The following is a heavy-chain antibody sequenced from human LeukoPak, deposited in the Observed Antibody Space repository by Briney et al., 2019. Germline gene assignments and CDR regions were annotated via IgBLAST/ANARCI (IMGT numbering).Heavy chain of an antibody. CDR3: ARAALYDFWSGNYYYMDV. J-gene: IGHJ6*03. Sequence: PGGSLRLSCAASGFTFSSYSMHWVRQAPGKGLVWVSRINSSGSSTNYADSVKGPFTISRDNPKNTLYLQMNSRRAEDTAVYYCARAALYDFWSGNYYYMDVWGKGTTVTVSS. V-gene: IGHV3-74*01. D-gene: IGHD3-3*01. CDR2: INSSGSST. CDR1: GFTFSSYS.